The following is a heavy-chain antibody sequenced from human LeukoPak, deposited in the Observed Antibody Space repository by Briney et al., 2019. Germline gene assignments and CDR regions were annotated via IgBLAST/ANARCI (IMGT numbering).Heavy chain of an antibody. V-gene: IGHV4-31*03. CDR2: IYYSGST. Sequence: SETLSLTCTVSGGSISSGGYYWSWIRQHPGKGLEWIGYIYYSGSTYYNPSLKSRVTISVDTSKNQFPLKLSSVTAADTAVYYCARDSTGSYYYDSSGLVFDYWGQGTLVTVSS. D-gene: IGHD3-22*01. CDR3: ARDSTGSYYYDSSGLVFDY. CDR1: GGSISSGGYY. J-gene: IGHJ4*02.